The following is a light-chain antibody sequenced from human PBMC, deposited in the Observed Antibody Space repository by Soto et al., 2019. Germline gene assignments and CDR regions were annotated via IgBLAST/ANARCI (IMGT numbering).Light chain of an antibody. V-gene: IGLV1-47*01. CDR1: KSNIGDNY. CDR3: ATWDDSLSGLI. Sequence: QSVLTQPPSASGTPGQRVTISCFGNKSNIGDNYVYWHQQVPGTAPKVVIYRNNQRPSGVPDRFSGSKSGTSASLAISGLRSEDESDYYCATWDDSLSGLIFGGGTKLTVL. CDR2: RNN. J-gene: IGLJ2*01.